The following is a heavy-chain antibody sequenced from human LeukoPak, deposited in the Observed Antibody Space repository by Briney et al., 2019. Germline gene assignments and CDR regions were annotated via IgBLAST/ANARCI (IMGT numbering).Heavy chain of an antibody. CDR2: IIPIFGTA. V-gene: IGHV1-69*13. CDR1: GGTFSSYA. Sequence: GASVKVSCKASGGTFSSYAISWVRQAPGQGLEWMGGIIPIFGTANYAQKFQGRVTITADESTSTAYMELSSLRSEDTAVYYCARAELRLGELSSPGRIFDYWGQGTLVTVSS. D-gene: IGHD3-16*02. J-gene: IGHJ4*02. CDR3: ARAELRLGELSSPGRIFDY.